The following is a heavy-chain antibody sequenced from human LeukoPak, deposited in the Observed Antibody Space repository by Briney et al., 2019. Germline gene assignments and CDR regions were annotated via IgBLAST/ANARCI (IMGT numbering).Heavy chain of an antibody. CDR3: AKGCQCPSGLSSWFDP. Sequence: PGGSLRLSCAASGFTFSSYAMSWVRQAPGKGLEWVAGLSGNGYGQFYADSVEGRFTISRDISNNIWYLQMNSLRAEDTAVYYCAKGCQCPSGLSSWFDPRGQGTLVAVSS. V-gene: IGHV3-23*01. CDR2: LSGNGYGQ. CDR1: GFTFSSYA. D-gene: IGHD1-14*01. J-gene: IGHJ5*02.